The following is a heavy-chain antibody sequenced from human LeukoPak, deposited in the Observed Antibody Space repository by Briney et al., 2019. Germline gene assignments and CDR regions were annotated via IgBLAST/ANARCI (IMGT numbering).Heavy chain of an antibody. Sequence: PGGSLRLSCAASGFTFSSYALSWVRQAPGKGLEWVSAISGSGVTTYYADSVKGRFTISRDNSKNTLYLRTNSLRAEDTAVYYCAKAYYGDYYYYVMDVWGRGTTVTVSS. V-gene: IGHV3-23*01. D-gene: IGHD4-17*01. CDR2: ISGSGVTT. J-gene: IGHJ6*02. CDR3: AKAYYGDYYYYVMDV. CDR1: GFTFSSYA.